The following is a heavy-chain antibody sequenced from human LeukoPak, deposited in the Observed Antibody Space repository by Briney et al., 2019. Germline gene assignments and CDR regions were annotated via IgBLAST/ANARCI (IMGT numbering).Heavy chain of an antibody. D-gene: IGHD6-6*01. Sequence: SETLSLTCTVSGGSISSYYWSWIRQPPGEGLEWIGYIYYSGSTNYNPSLKSRVTISVDTSKNQFSLKLSSVTAADTAVYYCARHVFAARDAFDIWGQGTMVTVSS. CDR3: ARHVFAARDAFDI. CDR1: GGSISSYY. J-gene: IGHJ3*02. V-gene: IGHV4-59*08. CDR2: IYYSGST.